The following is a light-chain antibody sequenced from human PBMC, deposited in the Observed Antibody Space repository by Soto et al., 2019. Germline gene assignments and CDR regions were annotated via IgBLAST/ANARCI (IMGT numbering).Light chain of an antibody. Sequence: DIVMTQSPDSLAVSLGERATINCKSSQSVFYSSNNKNYLSWYQQKPGQPPKLLIYWASTRESGVPDRFSGSGSGTDFTLIISSLQAEDVAVYYCQQYYTTPLTFGGGTKVEIK. CDR3: QQYYTTPLT. CDR1: QSVFYSSNNKNY. CDR2: WAS. J-gene: IGKJ4*01. V-gene: IGKV4-1*01.